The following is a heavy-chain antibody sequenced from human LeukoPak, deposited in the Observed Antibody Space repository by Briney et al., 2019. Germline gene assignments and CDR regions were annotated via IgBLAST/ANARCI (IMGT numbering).Heavy chain of an antibody. J-gene: IGHJ3*02. Sequence: RASVKVSCKASGYTFTSYYMHWVRQAPGQGLEWMGWMNPNSGNTGYAQKFQGRVTITRNTSISTAYMELSSLRSEDTAVYYCARGPLYSAFDIWGQGTMVTVSS. CDR1: GYTFTSYY. D-gene: IGHD5-12*01. CDR2: MNPNSGNT. CDR3: ARGPLYSAFDI. V-gene: IGHV1-8*03.